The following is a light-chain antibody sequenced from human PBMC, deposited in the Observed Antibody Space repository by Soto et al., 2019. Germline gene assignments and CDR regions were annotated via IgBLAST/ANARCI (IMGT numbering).Light chain of an antibody. J-gene: IGKJ5*01. V-gene: IGKV1-9*01. CDR2: AAS. CDR1: QGISSY. CDR3: QQLNSYPIT. Sequence: DIQLTQSPSFLSASVGDRVTITCRASQGISSYLAWYQQKPGKAPKLLIYAASTLQSGVPSRFRGSGSGTEFTLTISRLQPEDFATYYGQQLNSYPITFGQGTRLEIK.